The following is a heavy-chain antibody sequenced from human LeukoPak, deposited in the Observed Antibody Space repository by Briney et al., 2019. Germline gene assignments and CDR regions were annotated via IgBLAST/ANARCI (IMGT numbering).Heavy chain of an antibody. CDR3: TSHAAFDP. V-gene: IGHV3-15*01. CDR1: GFTFNNAW. J-gene: IGHJ5*02. CDR2: IKSKNVGGTT. Sequence: GGSLRLSCAASGFTFNNAWMNWVRQAPGKGLEWVGRIKSKNVGGTTDYAAPVKGRFTISRDVSKNTVYLQMNGLKIEDTAVYYCTSHAAFDPWGQGTLVTVSS.